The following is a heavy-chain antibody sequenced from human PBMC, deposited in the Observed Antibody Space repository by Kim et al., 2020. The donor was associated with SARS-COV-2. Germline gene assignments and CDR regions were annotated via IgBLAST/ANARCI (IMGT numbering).Heavy chain of an antibody. D-gene: IGHD6-13*01. J-gene: IGHJ4*02. CDR2: VYYSGST. V-gene: IGHV4-59*08. CDR1: GGSIRSYY. CDR3: SRHARAAAGFDY. Sequence: SETLSLTCTVSGGSIRSYYWSWIRQPPGKGLEWIGYVYYSGSTNYNPSLKSRVTISLDTSKEQFSLKLSSVTAADTAVYYCSRHARAAAGFDYWGPGSLVTVSS.